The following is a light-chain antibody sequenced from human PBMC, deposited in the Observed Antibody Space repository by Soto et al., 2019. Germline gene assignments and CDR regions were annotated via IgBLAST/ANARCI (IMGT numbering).Light chain of an antibody. CDR1: SSNIGAGYD. V-gene: IGLV1-40*01. CDR3: QSWDTSLSGSV. CDR2: GNT. J-gene: IGLJ2*01. Sequence: QSVLTQPPSVSGAPGQRVTISCTGSSSNIGAGYDVNWYQQLPGTAPKLLIYGNTNRPSGVPDRFSGSKSGTSGSLAISGLQTEDEAESYCQSWDTSLSGSVFGGGTKLTVL.